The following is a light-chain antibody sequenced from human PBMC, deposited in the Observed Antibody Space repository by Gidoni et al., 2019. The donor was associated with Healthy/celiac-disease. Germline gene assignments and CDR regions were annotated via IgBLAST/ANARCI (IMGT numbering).Light chain of an antibody. V-gene: IGKV3D-20*01. CDR2: DAS. J-gene: IGKJ4*01. Sequence: ELVLQPSPATRSLSPGESATLSCGASQSVSSSYLAWYQQKPGLAPRLLIYDASSRATGIPDRFSGSWSGTDFTLSIIRLGPLDFAVYFCQQYGSSVTFGGGTKVEIK. CDR3: QQYGSSVT. CDR1: QSVSSSY.